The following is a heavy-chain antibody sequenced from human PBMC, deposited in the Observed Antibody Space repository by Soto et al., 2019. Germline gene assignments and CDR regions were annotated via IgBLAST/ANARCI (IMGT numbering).Heavy chain of an antibody. CDR2: ISYDGSNK. V-gene: IGHV3-30*18. CDR1: GFTFSSYG. CDR3: AKDMYPVGYRYYFDY. J-gene: IGHJ4*02. D-gene: IGHD1-26*01. Sequence: QPGGSLRLSCAASGFTFSSYGMHWVRQAPGKGLEWVAVISYDGSNKYYADSVKGRFTISRDNSKNTLYLQMNSLRAEDTAVYYCAKDMYPVGYRYYFDYWGQGTLVTVSS.